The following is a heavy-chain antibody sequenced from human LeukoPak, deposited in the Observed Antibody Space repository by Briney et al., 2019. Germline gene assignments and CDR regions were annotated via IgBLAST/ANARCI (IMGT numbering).Heavy chain of an antibody. J-gene: IGHJ4*02. V-gene: IGHV4-4*07. Sequence: TSETLSLTCTVSGGSISGHYWSWFRQPAGKGLEWIGHIYSDGSINYSPSLKSRVTMSVDTSKNQFSLKLYSVTAADTAVFYCARGPAASGYFDYWDQGTLVTVSS. CDR3: ARGPAASGYFDY. CDR2: IYSDGSI. D-gene: IGHD6-13*01. CDR1: GGSISGHY.